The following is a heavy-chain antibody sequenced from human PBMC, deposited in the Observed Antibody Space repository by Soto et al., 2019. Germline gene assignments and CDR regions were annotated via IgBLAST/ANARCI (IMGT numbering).Heavy chain of an antibody. CDR2: ISGYNDNT. CDR3: AISTNSWYWFDP. CDR1: GYTFTNYG. Sequence: QVRLVQSGAEVKKPGASVKVSCKASGYTFTNYGITWVRQAPGQGLEWMGWISGYNDNTDYAQKFKGRVTMTTDTSTSTAYIELGSLRSDDTAVYDCAISTNSWYWFDPWGQGTLVTVSS. V-gene: IGHV1-18*01. D-gene: IGHD2-2*01. J-gene: IGHJ5*02.